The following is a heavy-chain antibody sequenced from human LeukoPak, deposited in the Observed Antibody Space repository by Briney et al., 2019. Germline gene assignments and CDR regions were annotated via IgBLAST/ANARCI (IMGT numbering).Heavy chain of an antibody. D-gene: IGHD1-26*01. CDR1: GYTLTDYY. V-gene: IGHV1-69-2*01. CDR2: VDPEDGET. CDR3: ATDRGSGSAFDI. Sequence: ASVKISCKVSGYTLTDYYMHWVQQAPGKGLEWMGLVDPEDGETIYAEKFQGRVTITADTSTDTAYMELSSLRSEDTAVYYCATDRGSGSAFDIWGQGAMVTVSS. J-gene: IGHJ3*02.